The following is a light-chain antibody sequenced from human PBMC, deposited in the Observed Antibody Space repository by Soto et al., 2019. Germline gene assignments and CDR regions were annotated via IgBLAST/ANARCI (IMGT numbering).Light chain of an antibody. CDR1: QGISNY. CDR2: AAS. Sequence: DIQMTQSPSSLSGSVGDRVTITCRVSQGISNYLAWYQQKPGKVPELLIFAASTLQSGVPSRFSGSGSGTDFTLTISSLHPEDAATYYCQKYDSAPYTFGQGTKLEIK. CDR3: QKYDSAPYT. V-gene: IGKV1-27*01. J-gene: IGKJ2*01.